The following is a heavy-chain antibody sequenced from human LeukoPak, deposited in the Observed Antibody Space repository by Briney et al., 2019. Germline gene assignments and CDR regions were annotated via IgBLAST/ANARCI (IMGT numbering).Heavy chain of an antibody. D-gene: IGHD3-10*01. CDR3: AKAPSYCGSGIYHFGY. CDR2: ISGSGGST. V-gene: IGHV3-23*01. CDR1: GFTFSGYA. Sequence: PGGSLRLSCAASGFTFSGYAMSWVRQAPGRGLEWVSAISGSGGSTYYADSVKGRFTISRDNAKNTLYLQMSSMRAEETAVYCCAKAPSYCGSGIYHFGYWGQGTLVTVSS. J-gene: IGHJ4*02.